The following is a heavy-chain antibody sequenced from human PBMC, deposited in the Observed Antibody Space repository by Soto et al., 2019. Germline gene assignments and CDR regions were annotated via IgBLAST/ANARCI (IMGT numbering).Heavy chain of an antibody. CDR3: ARIIGYCRNNDCSWTFDI. D-gene: IGHD2-2*03. V-gene: IGHV5-51*01. CDR2: FYPGDSTS. Sequence: SLKIPCKACGYRFISHWVACVRQKPGKGLEWMGTFYPGDSTSTYSPSFQGQVTISVDKSISTAYLHLSSLKASDTAMYYCARIIGYCRNNDCSWTFDIWGQGTTVTVSS. CDR1: GYRFISHW. J-gene: IGHJ3*02.